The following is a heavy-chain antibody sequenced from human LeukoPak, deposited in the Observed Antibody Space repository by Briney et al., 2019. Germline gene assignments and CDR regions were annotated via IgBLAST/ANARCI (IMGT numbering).Heavy chain of an antibody. Sequence: ASVKVSCKASGYTFTSYGISGVRQAPGQGLEWMGWISAYNGNTNYAQKLQGRVTMTIDTSTSTAYMELRSLRSDDTAVYYCAREVGRGYYYDYWGQGTLVTVSS. CDR1: GYTFTSYG. V-gene: IGHV1-18*01. J-gene: IGHJ4*02. CDR2: ISAYNGNT. D-gene: IGHD6-25*01. CDR3: AREVGRGYYYDY.